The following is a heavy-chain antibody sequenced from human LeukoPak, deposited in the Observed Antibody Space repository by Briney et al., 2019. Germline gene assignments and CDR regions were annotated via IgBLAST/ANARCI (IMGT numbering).Heavy chain of an antibody. V-gene: IGHV4-34*01. Sequence: SETLSLTCAVYGGSFSGYYWSWIRQPPGKGLEWIGEINHSGSTNYNPSLKSRVTISVDTSKNQFSLKLSSVTAADTAAYYCARAPFLEWSIAGSNWFDPWGQGTLVTVSS. D-gene: IGHD3-3*01. CDR3: ARAPFLEWSIAGSNWFDP. J-gene: IGHJ5*02. CDR1: GGSFSGYY. CDR2: INHSGST.